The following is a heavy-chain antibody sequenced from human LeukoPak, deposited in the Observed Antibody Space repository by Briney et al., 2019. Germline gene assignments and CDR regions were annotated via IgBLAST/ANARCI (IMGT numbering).Heavy chain of an antibody. J-gene: IGHJ3*02. CDR2: INPNSGGT. V-gene: IGHV1-2*02. CDR1: VYTFTGYY. Sequence: ASVKVSCKASVYTFTGYYMHWVRQAPGQGLEWMGWINPNSGGTNYAQKFQGRVTMTRDTSISTAYMELSRLRSDDTAVYYCARDVEATGAFDIWGQGTMVTVSS. D-gene: IGHD1-26*01. CDR3: ARDVEATGAFDI.